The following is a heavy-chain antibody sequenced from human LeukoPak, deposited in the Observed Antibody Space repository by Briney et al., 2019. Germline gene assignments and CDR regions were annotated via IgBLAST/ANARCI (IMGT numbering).Heavy chain of an antibody. V-gene: IGHV4-31*08. D-gene: IGHD3-22*01. J-gene: IGHJ4*02. CDR3: GGYYDSSGYAPLPDY. CDR1: GGSISSGGYY. CDR2: IYYSGST. Sequence: PSQTLSLTCTVSGGSISSGGYYWSWIRQHPGKGLEWIGYIYYSGSTYYNPSLKSRVTISVDTSKNQFSLKLSSVTAADTAVYYCGGYYDSSGYAPLPDYWGQGTLVTVSS.